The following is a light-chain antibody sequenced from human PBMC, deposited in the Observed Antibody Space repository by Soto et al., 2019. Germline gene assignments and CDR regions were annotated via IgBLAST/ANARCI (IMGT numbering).Light chain of an antibody. CDR1: SSDVGPYNC. J-gene: IGLJ1*01. CDR3: SSYTSSSSYV. CDR2: EVS. Sequence: QSALTQPASVSGSPGQSITTSSTGTSSDVGPYNCVSWYQQHPGKAPKLMIYEVSNRPSGVSNRFSGSKSGNTASLTIFGLQAEDEADYYCSSYTSSSSYVFGTGTKVTVL. V-gene: IGLV2-14*01.